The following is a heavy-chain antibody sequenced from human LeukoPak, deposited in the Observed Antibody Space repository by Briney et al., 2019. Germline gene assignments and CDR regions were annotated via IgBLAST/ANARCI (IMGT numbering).Heavy chain of an antibody. CDR2: NYYGNSDT. CDR1: GYSFTTYW. D-gene: IGHD2-2*01. CDR3: AIGGVPAAIGVVGAFDI. Sequence: GESLQTSCKTSGYSFTTYWIGWGRQMPRTGLEWMGMNYYGNSDTRYSPSFQGQVTISADKSISTAHLQWSSLKAADTAMDYCAIGGVPAAIGVVGAFDIWGQGTMVTVSS. V-gene: IGHV5-51*01. J-gene: IGHJ3*02.